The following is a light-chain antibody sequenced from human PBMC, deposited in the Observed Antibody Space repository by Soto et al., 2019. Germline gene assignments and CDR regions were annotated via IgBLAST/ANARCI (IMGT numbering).Light chain of an antibody. J-gene: IGLJ2*01. Sequence: QSVLTQPASVSGSRGQSITISCTGTSSDVSNQYYVSWYQQHPGKAPKLIIYDVSNRPSGVSNRFSGSKSGNTASLTISGLQAEDEADYYCSSYTTYTTLVVFGGGTKLTVL. CDR2: DVS. CDR3: SSYTTYTTLVV. CDR1: SSDVSNQYY. V-gene: IGLV2-14*01.